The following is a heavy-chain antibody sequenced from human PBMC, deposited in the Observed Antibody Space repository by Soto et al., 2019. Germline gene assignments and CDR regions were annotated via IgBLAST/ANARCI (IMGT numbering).Heavy chain of an antibody. V-gene: IGHV3-21*01. CDR3: ARGGTADPFDF. CDR2: MSPDSAYI. J-gene: IGHJ4*02. CDR1: GFTFISYS. Sequence: GGSLRLSCAASGFTFISYSMNWVRQAPGKGLEWVSSMSPDSAYIYYADSMKGRFTISRDNAKSSLYLQLDSLRAEDTAVHYCARGGTADPFDFWGQGTLVTVSS.